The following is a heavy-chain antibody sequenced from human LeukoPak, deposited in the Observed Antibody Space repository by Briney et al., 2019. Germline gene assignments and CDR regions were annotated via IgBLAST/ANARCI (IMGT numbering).Heavy chain of an antibody. CDR3: GVSVVIPAAFDH. J-gene: IGHJ4*02. V-gene: IGHV3-7*01. Sequence: GGSLRLSCAPSGFIFSNYWMSWVRQAPWKGLEWVAMIKQDGSGKYYVGSVKGRFTISRDNAKNSLYLQMSSLRAEDTAVYYCGVSVVIPAAFDHWGQGTLVTVSS. CDR1: GFIFSNYW. D-gene: IGHD2-2*01. CDR2: IKQDGSGK.